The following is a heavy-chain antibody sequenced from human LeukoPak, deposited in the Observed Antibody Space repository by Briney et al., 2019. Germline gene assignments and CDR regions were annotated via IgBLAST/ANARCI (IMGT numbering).Heavy chain of an antibody. CDR3: ARYYYDTRDYSRYFDS. CDR2: IRSKTYGETT. V-gene: IGHV3-49*04. CDR1: GFTFGDYA. J-gene: IGHJ4*02. Sequence: PGGSLRLSCTASGFTFGDYAISWVRQAPGKGLEWVSLIRSKTYGETTEYAASVKGRFTISRDDSKSIAYVQMNSLKTEDTAVYYCARYYYDTRDYSRYFDSWGQGTLVTVSS. D-gene: IGHD3-22*01.